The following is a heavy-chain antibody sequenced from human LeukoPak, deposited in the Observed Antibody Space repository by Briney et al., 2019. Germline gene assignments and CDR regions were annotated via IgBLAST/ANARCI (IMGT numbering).Heavy chain of an antibody. D-gene: IGHD6-13*01. CDR2: ISSGSGYI. CDR1: GFGFSNYS. Sequence: GGSLRLSCAASGFGFSNYSMNWVRQAPGKGLEWVSSISSGSGYIYYADSVKGRFTISRDNAKNTLFLQMNSLRADDTAVYYCARRTAAGKYYFDSWGQGTLVTVSS. J-gene: IGHJ4*02. CDR3: ARRTAAGKYYFDS. V-gene: IGHV3-21*01.